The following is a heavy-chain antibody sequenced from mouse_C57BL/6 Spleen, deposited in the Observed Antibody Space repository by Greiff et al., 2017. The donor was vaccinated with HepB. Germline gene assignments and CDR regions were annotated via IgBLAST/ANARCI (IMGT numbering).Heavy chain of an antibody. CDR1: GFTFSSYA. V-gene: IGHV5-4*01. J-gene: IGHJ4*01. CDR3: ARDGTGTKAMDY. Sequence: EVQRVESGGGLVKPGGSLKLSCAASGFTFSSYAMSWVRQTPEKRLEWVATISDGGSYTYYPDNVKGRFTISRDNAKNNLYLQMSHLKSEDTAMYYCARDGTGTKAMDYWGQGTSVTVSS. CDR2: ISDGGSYT. D-gene: IGHD4-1*01.